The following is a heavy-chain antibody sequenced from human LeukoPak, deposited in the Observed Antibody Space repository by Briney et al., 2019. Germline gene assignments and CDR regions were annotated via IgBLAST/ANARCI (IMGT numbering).Heavy chain of an antibody. CDR2: IYPGDSDT. D-gene: IGHD3-22*01. CDR1: GYSFTSSW. J-gene: IGHJ6*02. V-gene: IGHV5-51*01. CDR3: ARQDDSSGYQYYYYYGMDV. Sequence: GESLKISCKGSGYSFTSSWIGWVGQLPGKGLEWLGIIYPGDSDTRYSPSFQGQVTISADKSFSTAYLQWSSLKASDTAMYYCARQDDSSGYQYYYYYGMDVWGQGTTVTVSS.